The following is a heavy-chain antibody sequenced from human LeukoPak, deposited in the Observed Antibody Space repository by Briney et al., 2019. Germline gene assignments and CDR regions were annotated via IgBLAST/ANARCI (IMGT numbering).Heavy chain of an antibody. V-gene: IGHV3-23*01. J-gene: IGHJ4*02. CDR2: ISGSGGST. D-gene: IGHD6-19*01. CDR3: ASDSSGWYSGY. Sequence: GGSLRLSCAASGFTVSSNYMSWVRQAPGKGLEWVSAISGSGGSTYYADSVKGRFTISRDNSKNTLYLQMNSLRAEDTAVYYCASDSSGWYSGYWGQGTLVTVSS. CDR1: GFTVSSNY.